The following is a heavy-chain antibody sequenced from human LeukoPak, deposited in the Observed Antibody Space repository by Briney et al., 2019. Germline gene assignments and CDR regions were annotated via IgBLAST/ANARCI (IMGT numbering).Heavy chain of an antibody. CDR3: ARLDIVVVPVTQYYFDY. J-gene: IGHJ4*02. Sequence: SETLSLTCTVSSGSISTYYWSWIRQPPGKGLEWIGYVYYSGSTNYKSSLQSRVSISVDTSKNLFSLKLSSVTAADTAVYYCARLDIVVVPVTQYYFDYWGQGTLVTVSS. D-gene: IGHD2-2*03. V-gene: IGHV4-59*08. CDR2: VYYSGST. CDR1: SGSISTYY.